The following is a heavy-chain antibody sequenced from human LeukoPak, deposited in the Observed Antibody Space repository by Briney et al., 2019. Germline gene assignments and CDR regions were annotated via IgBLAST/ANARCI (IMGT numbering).Heavy chain of an antibody. CDR2: IYTSGST. Sequence: KPSGTLSLTCTDSGGSISRYYWSWIRQPAGKGLEWIGRIYTSGSTNYNPSLKSRVTMSVDTSKNQYSLKLSSVTAADTAVYYCARDLGSNWFDPWGQGTLVTVSS. D-gene: IGHD7-27*01. CDR1: GGSISRYY. CDR3: ARDLGSNWFDP. V-gene: IGHV4-4*07. J-gene: IGHJ5*02.